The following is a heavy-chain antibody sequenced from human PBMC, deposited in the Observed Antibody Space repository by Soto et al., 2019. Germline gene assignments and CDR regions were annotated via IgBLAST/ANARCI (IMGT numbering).Heavy chain of an antibody. V-gene: IGHV3-30*18. J-gene: IGHJ4*02. CDR3: VKEITGTWDFDY. D-gene: IGHD1-20*01. CDR1: GFTFSSLG. CDR2: ISYDGSEK. Sequence: ESGGGVVQPGRSLRLSCAASGFTFSSLGMHWVRQAPGKGLEWVAVISYDGSEKYYADSVKGRFTISRDNSKNTLSLQMNSLRAEDTAVYYCVKEITGTWDFDYWGQGTLVTVSS.